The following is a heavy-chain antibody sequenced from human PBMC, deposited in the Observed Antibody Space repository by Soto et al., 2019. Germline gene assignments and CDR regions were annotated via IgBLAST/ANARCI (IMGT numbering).Heavy chain of an antibody. V-gene: IGHV4-59*01. J-gene: IGHJ6*02. CDR1: GGSISSYY. Sequence: SETLSLTCTVSGGSISSYYWSWIRQPPGKGLEWIGYIYYSGSTNYNPSLKSRVTISVDTSKNQFSLKLSSVTAADTAVYYCARVRDSSSWYVGYYYYGMDVWGQGTTVTVS. CDR2: IYYSGST. D-gene: IGHD6-13*01. CDR3: ARVRDSSSWYVGYYYYGMDV.